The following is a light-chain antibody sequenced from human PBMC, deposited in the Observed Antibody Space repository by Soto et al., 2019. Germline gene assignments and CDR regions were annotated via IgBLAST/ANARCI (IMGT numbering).Light chain of an antibody. Sequence: QSALTQPPSASGSPGQSVAISCTGTSSDDGGYSYVSWYQQHPGKAPKLMIYEVNKRPSGVPDRFSGSKSGNTASLTVSGLQAEDEADYYCSSYAGSSNVFGTGTQLTVL. CDR3: SSYAGSSNV. V-gene: IGLV2-8*01. CDR2: EVN. J-gene: IGLJ1*01. CDR1: SSDDGGYSY.